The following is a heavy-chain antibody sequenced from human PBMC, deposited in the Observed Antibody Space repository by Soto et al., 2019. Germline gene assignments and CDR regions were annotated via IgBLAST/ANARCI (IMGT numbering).Heavy chain of an antibody. CDR3: VRGQPHRITIFEVVIRSYDYGMDV. CDR2: INYRGST. Sequence: PSETLSITCAVYGGSFTGYYWTWIRQTPGKGLEWIGEINYRGSTYYNPSLESRITMAVDTSKNQFSLKLSSVTAADTAVYFCVRGQPHRITIFEVVIRSYDYGMDVWGQGTTVT. CDR1: GGSFTGYY. V-gene: IGHV4-34*01. D-gene: IGHD3-3*01. J-gene: IGHJ6*02.